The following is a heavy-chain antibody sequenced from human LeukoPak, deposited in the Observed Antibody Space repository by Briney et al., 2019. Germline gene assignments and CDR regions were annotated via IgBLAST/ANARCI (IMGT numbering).Heavy chain of an antibody. CDR2: INTDGSST. CDR3: AREGLAVAGTDAFDI. J-gene: IGHJ3*02. CDR1: GFTFSSYW. V-gene: IGHV3-74*01. Sequence: GGSLRLSCAASGFTFSSYWMHWVRQAPGKGLVWVSRINTDGSSTSYADSVKGRFTISRDNAKNSLYLQMNSLRAEDTAVYYCAREGLAVAGTDAFDIWGQGTMVTVSS. D-gene: IGHD6-19*01.